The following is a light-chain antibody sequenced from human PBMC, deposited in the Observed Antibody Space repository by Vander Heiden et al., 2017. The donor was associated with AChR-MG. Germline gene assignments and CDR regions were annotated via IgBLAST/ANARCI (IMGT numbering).Light chain of an antibody. CDR2: GAS. V-gene: IGKV3-20*01. CDR3: QQDGSSPYT. J-gene: IGKJ2*01. Sequence: EIVLTQSPGTLSLSPGERDTLSCRASQSVSSSYLAWYQQKPGQAPRLLIYGASSRATGIPDRFSGSGSGTDFTLTINRLEPEDFAVYYCQQDGSSPYTFGQGTKLEIK. CDR1: QSVSSSY.